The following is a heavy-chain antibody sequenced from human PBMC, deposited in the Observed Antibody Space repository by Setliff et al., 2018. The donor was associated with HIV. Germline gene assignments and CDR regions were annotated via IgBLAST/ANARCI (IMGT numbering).Heavy chain of an antibody. D-gene: IGHD6-13*01. CDR2: ISGGGGIT. Sequence: GGSLRFSCAASGFSFSSHSMHWVRQAPGTGLECVSAISGGGGITYYADSVKGRFTISRDNSKNTLYLQMNSLRVEDTALYYCAKDYLSSSTWYGGLGYWGLGTLVTVSS. CDR1: GFSFSSHS. J-gene: IGHJ4*02. V-gene: IGHV3-23*01. CDR3: AKDYLSSSTWYGGLGY.